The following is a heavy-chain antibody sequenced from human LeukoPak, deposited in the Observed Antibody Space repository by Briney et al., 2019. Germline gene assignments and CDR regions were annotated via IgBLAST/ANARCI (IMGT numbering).Heavy chain of an antibody. CDR2: IYHSGST. CDR3: ASQLLLWFGEPYRGAFDI. D-gene: IGHD3-10*01. J-gene: IGHJ3*02. V-gene: IGHV4-39*07. CDR1: GGSISSSSYY. Sequence: SETLSLTCTISGGSISSSSYYWGWIRQPPGKGLEWIGSIYHSGSTYYNPSLKSRVTISVDTSKNQFSLKLSSVTAADTAVYYCASQLLLWFGEPYRGAFDIWGQGTMVTVSS.